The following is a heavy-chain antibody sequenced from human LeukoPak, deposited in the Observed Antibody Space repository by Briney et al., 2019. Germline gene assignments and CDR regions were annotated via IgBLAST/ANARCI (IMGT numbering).Heavy chain of an antibody. CDR1: GGSISSYY. CDR2: IYYSGST. J-gene: IGHJ4*02. V-gene: IGHV4-59*01. Sequence: SETLSLTCTVSGGSISSYYWSWIRQPPGKGLEWIGYIYYSGSTNYNPSLKSRVTISGDTSKNQFSLKLSSVTAADTAVYYCARGGQYYYDSSGYPDYWGQGTLVTVSS. D-gene: IGHD3-22*01. CDR3: ARGGQYYYDSSGYPDY.